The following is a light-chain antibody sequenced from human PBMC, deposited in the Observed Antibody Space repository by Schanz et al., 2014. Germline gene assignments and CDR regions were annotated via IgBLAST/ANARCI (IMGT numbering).Light chain of an antibody. CDR3: ETWHSNTWV. J-gene: IGLJ3*02. Sequence: QLVLTQSSSASASLGSSVKLTCTLSSGDSSYIIAWHQQQPGKAPRYLMKLEGSGSYNWGSGVPDRFSGSSSGADRYLTISNLQFEDEADYYCETWHSNTWVFGGGTKLTVL. V-gene: IGLV4-60*02. CDR2: LEGSGSY. CDR1: SGDSSYI.